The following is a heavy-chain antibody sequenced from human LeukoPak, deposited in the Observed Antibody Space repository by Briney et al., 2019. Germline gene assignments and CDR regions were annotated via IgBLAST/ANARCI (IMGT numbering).Heavy chain of an antibody. Sequence: GGSLRLSCAASGFTFSSYAMSWVRRAPGKGLEWVSAISGSGGSTYYADSVKGRFTISRDNSKNTLYLQMNSLRAEDTAVYYCAKRITMVRGESLAFDYWGQGTLVTVSS. CDR3: AKRITMVRGESLAFDY. D-gene: IGHD3-10*01. J-gene: IGHJ4*02. V-gene: IGHV3-23*01. CDR2: ISGSGGST. CDR1: GFTFSSYA.